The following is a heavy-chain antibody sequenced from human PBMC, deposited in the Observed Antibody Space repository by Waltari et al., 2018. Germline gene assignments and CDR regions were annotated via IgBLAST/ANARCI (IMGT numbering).Heavy chain of an antibody. CDR2: IIPIFGTA. V-gene: IGHV1-69*01. D-gene: IGHD6-6*01. CDR3: ARDEAARRGGDYYYGMDV. J-gene: IGHJ6*02. CDR1: GGTFRSYA. Sequence: QVQLVQSGAEVKKPGSSVKVSCKASGGTFRSYAIRWVRQAPGQGLEWMGGIIPIFGTANDAQKFQGRVTMTADESTSTAYMELSSLRSEDMAVYYCARDEAARRGGDYYYGMDVWGQGTTVTVSS.